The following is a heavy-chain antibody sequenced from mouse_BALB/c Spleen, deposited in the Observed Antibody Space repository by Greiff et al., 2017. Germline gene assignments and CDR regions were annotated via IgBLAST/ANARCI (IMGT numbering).Heavy chain of an antibody. Sequence: QVQLQQPGAELVKPGASVKLSCKASGYTFTSYWMHWVKQRPGQGLEWIGEINPSNGRTNYNEKFKSKATLTVDKSSSTAYMQLSSLTSEDSAVYYCARGITTPLDYWGQGTSVTVSS. V-gene: IGHV1S81*02. CDR1: GYTFTSYW. D-gene: IGHD1-1*01. CDR2: INPSNGRT. J-gene: IGHJ4*01. CDR3: ARGITTPLDY.